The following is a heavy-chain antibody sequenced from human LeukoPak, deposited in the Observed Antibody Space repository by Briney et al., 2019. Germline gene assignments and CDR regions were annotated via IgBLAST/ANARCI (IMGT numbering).Heavy chain of an antibody. Sequence: PGRSLRLSCTASGFTFGDYAMSWVRQAPGKGLEWVSSISYSSSYIYYADSVKGRFTISRDNAKNSLYLQMNSLRAEDTAVYYCAKGSHDYGDYVGHWGQGTLVTVSS. D-gene: IGHD4-17*01. J-gene: IGHJ4*02. CDR1: GFTFGDYA. V-gene: IGHV3-21*01. CDR2: ISYSSSYI. CDR3: AKGSHDYGDYVGH.